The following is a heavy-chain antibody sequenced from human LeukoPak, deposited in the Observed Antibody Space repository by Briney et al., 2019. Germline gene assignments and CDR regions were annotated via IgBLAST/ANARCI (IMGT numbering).Heavy chain of an antibody. CDR1: GYTFTGYY. CDR2: INPNSGGT. V-gene: IGHV1-2*02. D-gene: IGHD3-10*01. CDR3: AGLVRGYYYMDV. Sequence: ASVKVSCKASGYTFTGYYMHWVRQAPGQGLEWMGWINPNSGGTNYAQKFQGRVTMTRDTSISTAYMELSSLRSEDTAVYYCAGLVRGYYYMDVWGKGTTATVSS. J-gene: IGHJ6*03.